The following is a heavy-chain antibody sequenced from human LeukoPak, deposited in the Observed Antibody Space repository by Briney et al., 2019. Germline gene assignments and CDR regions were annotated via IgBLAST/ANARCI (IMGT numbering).Heavy chain of an antibody. V-gene: IGHV3-30-3*01. CDR2: ISYDGSNK. Sequence: PGRSLRLSCAASGFTFSSYAMHWVRQAPGKGLEWVAVISYDGSNKYHADSVKGRFTISRDNSKNTLYLQMNSLRAEDTAVYYCLVPAAIGYGMDVWGQGTTVTVSS. CDR3: LVPAAIGYGMDV. CDR1: GFTFSSYA. D-gene: IGHD2-2*02. J-gene: IGHJ6*02.